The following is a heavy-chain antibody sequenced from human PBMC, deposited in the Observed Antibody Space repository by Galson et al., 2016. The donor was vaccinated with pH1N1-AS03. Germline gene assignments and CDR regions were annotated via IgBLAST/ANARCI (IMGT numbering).Heavy chain of an antibody. Sequence: SLRLSCAATGFTVSSGYHMSWVRQAPGKGLEWASVIHPGGDTYNADSVKGRFTISRDNFENMVYLQMNSLRAEDTAVYYCAGDEGFANGINVWGQGTTVTGS. CDR3: AGDEGFANGINV. D-gene: IGHD3-3*01. V-gene: IGHV3-66*02. CDR2: IHPGGDT. CDR1: GFTVSSGY. J-gene: IGHJ6*02.